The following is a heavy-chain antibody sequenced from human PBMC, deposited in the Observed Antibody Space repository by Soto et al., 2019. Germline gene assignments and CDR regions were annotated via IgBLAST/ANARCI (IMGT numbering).Heavy chain of an antibody. Sequence: QVQLVESGGGVVQPGRSLRLSCAASGFTFSSYAMHWVRQAPGKGLEWVAVISYDGSNKYYADSVKGRFTISRDNSKTTLYLQMNSLRAEDTAVYYCARDTGGYHFQHWGQGTLVTVSS. J-gene: IGHJ1*01. CDR3: ARDTGGYHFQH. CDR2: ISYDGSNK. D-gene: IGHD5-12*01. CDR1: GFTFSSYA. V-gene: IGHV3-30-3*01.